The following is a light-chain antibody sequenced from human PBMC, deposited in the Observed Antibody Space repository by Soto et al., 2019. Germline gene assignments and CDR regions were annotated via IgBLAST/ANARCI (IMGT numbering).Light chain of an antibody. CDR1: SSDVGGYNY. CDR3: TSYGGRDNLI. V-gene: IGLV2-8*01. Sequence: QSALTQPPSASGSPGQSVTISCTGTSSDVGGYNYVSWFQHHPGKAPKLIISEVNKQPSGVPDRFSGSKSGNTASLTVSGLQAEDEADYYCTSYGGRDNLIFGGGTKLTVL. CDR2: EVN. J-gene: IGLJ2*01.